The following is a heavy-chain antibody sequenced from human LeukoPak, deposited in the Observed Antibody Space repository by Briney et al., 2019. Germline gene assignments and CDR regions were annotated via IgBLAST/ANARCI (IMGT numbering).Heavy chain of an antibody. D-gene: IGHD6-13*01. Sequence: PGGSLRLSCAASGFTVSDNYMSWVRQAPGKGLEWVSVMYSRGDTYYADSVKGRFTFSRDISKNTLYLQMNGLRTDDTAMYYCARDAPQVPAAGVLASWGQGTLVTVSS. CDR2: MYSRGDT. CDR1: GFTVSDNY. V-gene: IGHV3-53*01. CDR3: ARDAPQVPAAGVLAS. J-gene: IGHJ5*02.